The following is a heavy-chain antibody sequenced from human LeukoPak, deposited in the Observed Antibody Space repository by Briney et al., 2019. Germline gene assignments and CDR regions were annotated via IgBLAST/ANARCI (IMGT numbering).Heavy chain of an antibody. D-gene: IGHD2-2*01. CDR3: AKDPTPYCSSTSCYEPVDY. J-gene: IGHJ4*02. Sequence: GGSLRLSCAATGFTFSSYAMSWVRQAPGKGLEWVSAISGSGGSTYYADSVKGRFTISRDNSKNTLYLQMNSLRAEDTAVYYCAKDPTPYCSSTSCYEPVDYWGQGTLVTVSP. CDR2: ISGSGGST. CDR1: GFTFSSYA. V-gene: IGHV3-23*01.